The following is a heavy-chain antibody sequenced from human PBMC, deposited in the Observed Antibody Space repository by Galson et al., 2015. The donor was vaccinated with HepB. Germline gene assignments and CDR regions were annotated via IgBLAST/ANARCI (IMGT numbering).Heavy chain of an antibody. Sequence: SLRLSCAASGFTFSSYAMHWVRQAPGKGLEYVSAISRNGGSTYYANSVKGRFTISRDNSKNTLYLQMGSLRAEDMAVYYCARVGGHYYDSSGYGAFDIWGQGTMVTVSS. D-gene: IGHD3-22*01. J-gene: IGHJ3*02. CDR3: ARVGGHYYDSSGYGAFDI. CDR1: GFTFSSYA. V-gene: IGHV3-64*01. CDR2: ISRNGGST.